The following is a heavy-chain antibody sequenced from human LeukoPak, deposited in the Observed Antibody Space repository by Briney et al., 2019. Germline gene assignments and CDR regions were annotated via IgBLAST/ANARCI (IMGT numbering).Heavy chain of an antibody. J-gene: IGHJ3*02. Sequence: GGSLKLSCAASGFTFSGSAIHWVRQASGKGLEWVGRIRSKANSYATAYAASVKGRFIISRDDSKNTAYLQMNSLKTEDTAVYYCRGVIVDDAFDIWGQGTMVTVSS. CDR1: GFTFSGSA. V-gene: IGHV3-73*01. CDR3: RGVIVDDAFDI. D-gene: IGHD2/OR15-2a*01. CDR2: IRSKANSYAT.